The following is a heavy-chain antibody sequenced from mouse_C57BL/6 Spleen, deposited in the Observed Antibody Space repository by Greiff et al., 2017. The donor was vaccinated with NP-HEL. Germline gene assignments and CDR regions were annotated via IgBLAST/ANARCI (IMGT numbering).Heavy chain of an antibody. Sequence: QVQLQHPGAELVRPGTSVKLSCKASGYTFTSYWMHWVKQRPGQGLEWIGVIDPSDSYTNYNQKFKGKATLTVDTSSSTAYMQLSSLTSEDSAVYYCARVNWDVGYWGQGTTLTVSS. CDR3: ARVNWDVGY. CDR2: IDPSDSYT. D-gene: IGHD4-1*01. V-gene: IGHV1-59*01. J-gene: IGHJ2*01. CDR1: GYTFTSYW.